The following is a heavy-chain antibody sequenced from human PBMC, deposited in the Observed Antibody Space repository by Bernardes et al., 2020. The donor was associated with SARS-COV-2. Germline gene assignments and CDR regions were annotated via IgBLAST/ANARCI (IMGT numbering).Heavy chain of an antibody. CDR2: IYYSGST. J-gene: IGHJ4*02. CDR3: ARDLCSSTSCYHYFAY. V-gene: IGHV4-39*06. Sequence: SETLSLTCTVSGGSISSTSYNWGWIRQPPGKGLEWNGSIYYSGSTYYNPALKSRVTITVDTSKNQFPLKLSSVTAAATAVYYCARDLCSSTSCYHYFAYWGQGTLVTVSP. D-gene: IGHD2-2*01. CDR1: GGSISSTSYN.